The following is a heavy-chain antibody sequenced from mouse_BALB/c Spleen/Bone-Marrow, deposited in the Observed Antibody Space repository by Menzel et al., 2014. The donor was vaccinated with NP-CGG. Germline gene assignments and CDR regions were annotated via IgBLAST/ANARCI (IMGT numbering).Heavy chain of an antibody. CDR3: ARGLYYGSYGTGFAY. Sequence: EVQLVESGGGLVQPGGSLKLSCAASGFTFSSYGMSWVRQTPDKRLELVATINNNGGSTYYPDSVKGRFTISRDNAKNTLYLQMSSLKSEDTAMYYCARGLYYGSYGTGFAYWGQGTLVTVPA. V-gene: IGHV5-6-3*01. CDR1: GFTFSSYG. J-gene: IGHJ3*01. CDR2: INNNGGST. D-gene: IGHD2-1*01.